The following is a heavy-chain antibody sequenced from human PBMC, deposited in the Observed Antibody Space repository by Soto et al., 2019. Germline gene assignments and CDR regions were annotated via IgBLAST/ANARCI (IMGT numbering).Heavy chain of an antibody. J-gene: IGHJ4*02. CDR3: ARDSPGGYVY. D-gene: IGHD5-12*01. CDR2: IYYSGST. CDR1: GGSISSGGYY. V-gene: IGHV4-31*03. Sequence: SETLSLTCTVSGGSISSGGYYWSWIRQHPGKGLEWIGYIYYSGSTYYNPSLKSRVTISVDTSKNQFSLKLSSVTAADTAVYYCARDSPGGYVYWGQGTLVTVSS.